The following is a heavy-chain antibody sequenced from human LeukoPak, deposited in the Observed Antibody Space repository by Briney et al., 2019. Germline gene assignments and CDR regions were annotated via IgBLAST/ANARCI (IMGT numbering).Heavy chain of an antibody. CDR1: GGSISSSSYY. D-gene: IGHD3-22*01. J-gene: IGHJ4*02. Sequence: SETLSLTCTVSGGSISSSSYYWGWIRQPPGKGLEWIGSIYYSGSTYYNPSLKSRVTISVDTSKNQFSLKLSSVTAADTAVYYCARQVFDYYDSSGYYLDYWGQGTLVTVSS. CDR2: IYYSGST. V-gene: IGHV4-39*01. CDR3: ARQVFDYYDSSGYYLDY.